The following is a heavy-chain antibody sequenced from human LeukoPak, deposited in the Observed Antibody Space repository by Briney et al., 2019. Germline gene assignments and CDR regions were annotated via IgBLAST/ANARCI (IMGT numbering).Heavy chain of an antibody. CDR2: INAGNGDT. CDR3: VGASTTFYAFDI. CDR1: GYTFSSYA. V-gene: IGHV1-3*01. J-gene: IGHJ3*02. Sequence: ASVKVSCKASGYTFSSYAMHWLRRAPGQRLEWMGWINAGNGDTKYSQKLQGRVTMTTDTSTSTAYMELRSLRSDDTAVYYCVGASTTFYAFDIWGQGTMVTVSS. D-gene: IGHD3-16*01.